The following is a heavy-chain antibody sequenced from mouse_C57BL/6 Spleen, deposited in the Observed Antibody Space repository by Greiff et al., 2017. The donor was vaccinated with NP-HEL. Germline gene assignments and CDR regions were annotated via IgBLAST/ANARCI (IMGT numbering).Heavy chain of an antibody. V-gene: IGHV5-12*01. D-gene: IGHD1-3*01. Sequence: DVQLVESGGGLVQPGGSLKLSCAASGFTFSDYYMYWVRQTPEKRLEWVAYISNGGGSTYYPDTVKGRFTISRDNAKNTLYLQMSRLKSEDTARYYCARLKGSKDYAMDYWGQGTSVTVSS. J-gene: IGHJ4*01. CDR1: GFTFSDYY. CDR2: ISNGGGST. CDR3: ARLKGSKDYAMDY.